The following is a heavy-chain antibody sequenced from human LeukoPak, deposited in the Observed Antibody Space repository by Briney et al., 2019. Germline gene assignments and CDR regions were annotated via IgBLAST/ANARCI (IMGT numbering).Heavy chain of an antibody. CDR1: GFTFSSYG. CDR3: AKDRVVSREPAAFDV. Sequence: GGSLRLSCAASGFTFSSYGMHWVRQAPGKGLEWVAFIRYDGSNKYYADSVKGRFTISRDNSKNTVHLQMNSLRAEDTAVYYCAKDRVVSREPAAFDVWGQGTLATVSS. D-gene: IGHD2-2*01. J-gene: IGHJ4*02. V-gene: IGHV3-30*02. CDR2: IRYDGSNK.